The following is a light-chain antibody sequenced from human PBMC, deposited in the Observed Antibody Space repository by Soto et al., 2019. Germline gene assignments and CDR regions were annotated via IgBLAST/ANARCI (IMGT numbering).Light chain of an antibody. Sequence: QSALTQPASVSGSLGQSITISCTGTSRDIGNSNFVSWYQQHPGKVPKLMIYEATKRPSGVSTRFSASKSGNTASLTISGLQAEDEADYYCCSYAGRSTWVFGGGTKLTVL. CDR3: CSYAGRSTWV. CDR2: EAT. CDR1: SRDIGNSNF. V-gene: IGLV2-23*01. J-gene: IGLJ3*02.